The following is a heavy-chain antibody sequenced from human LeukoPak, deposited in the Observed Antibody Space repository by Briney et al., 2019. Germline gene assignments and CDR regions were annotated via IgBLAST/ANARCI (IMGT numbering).Heavy chain of an antibody. D-gene: IGHD2-2*01. J-gene: IGHJ5*02. V-gene: IGHV1-2*02. CDR3: AREESIVVVPAATGNWFDP. Sequence: SXYXXTXXXMHWVRQAPGQGVEWVGWINPNSGGTNYTQKFQGRVTMTRDKARSTDYMEVRRLRDGDTGGDYCAREESIVVVPAATGNWFDPWGQGTLVTVPS. CDR1: XYXXTXXX. CDR2: INPNSGGT.